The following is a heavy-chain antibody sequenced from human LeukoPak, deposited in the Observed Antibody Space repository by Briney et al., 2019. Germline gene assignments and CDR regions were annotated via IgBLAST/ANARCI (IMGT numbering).Heavy chain of an antibody. CDR2: IYSGGST. CDR1: GFTVSSNF. D-gene: IGHD6-13*01. Sequence: SGGSLRLSCAASGFTVSSNFMSWVRQAPGKGLEWVSLIYSGGSTYYADSVKGRFTISRDNSKNTLYLQMNSLRAEATAVYYCARDAAAQQLVHYFDYWGQGTLVTVSS. J-gene: IGHJ4*02. V-gene: IGHV3-53*01. CDR3: ARDAAAQQLVHYFDY.